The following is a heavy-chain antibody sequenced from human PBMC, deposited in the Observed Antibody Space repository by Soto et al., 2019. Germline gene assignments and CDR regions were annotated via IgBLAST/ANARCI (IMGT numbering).Heavy chain of an antibody. J-gene: IGHJ6*02. CDR3: ARERRDCSSTSCFNYYYYGMDV. CDR2: IYYSGST. D-gene: IGHD2-2*01. Sequence: PSETLSLTCTVSGGSISSGGYYWSWIRKHPGKGLEWIGYIYYSGSTYYNPSLKSRVTISVDTSKNQFSLKLSSVTAADTAVYYCARERRDCSSTSCFNYYYYGMDVWGQGTTVTVSS. CDR1: GGSISSGGYY. V-gene: IGHV4-31*03.